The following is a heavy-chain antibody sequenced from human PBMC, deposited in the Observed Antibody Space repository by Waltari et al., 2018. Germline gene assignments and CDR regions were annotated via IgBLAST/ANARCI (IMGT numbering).Heavy chain of an antibody. CDR1: YSISDGYY. CDR2: IYHSGTT. Sequence: YSISDGYYWAWIRQSPDKGLEWIGNIYHSGTTSYNLSLKSRVTISVDTSKNQFSLRLISMTAADTAVYYCATIFGAAFDYWGQGIPVAVSS. J-gene: IGHJ4*02. D-gene: IGHD3-3*01. V-gene: IGHV4-38-2*01. CDR3: ATIFGAAFDY.